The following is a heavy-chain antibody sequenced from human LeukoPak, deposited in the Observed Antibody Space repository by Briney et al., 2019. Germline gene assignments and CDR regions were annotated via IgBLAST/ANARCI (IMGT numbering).Heavy chain of an antibody. J-gene: IGHJ4*02. CDR1: GFTFSTYG. CDR3: ASGGIMGATDSFNY. D-gene: IGHD1-26*01. V-gene: IGHV3-30*03. Sequence: PGRSLRLSCAASGFTFSTYGMQWVRQAPGKGLEGVPVISYDGSNKYYADSVKGRFTISRDNSKNTLYLQMNSLRPEDTAVYYCASGGIMGATDSFNYWGQGTLVTVSS. CDR2: ISYDGSNK.